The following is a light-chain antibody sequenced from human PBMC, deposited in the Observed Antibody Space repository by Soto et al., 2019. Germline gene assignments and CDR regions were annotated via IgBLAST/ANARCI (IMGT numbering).Light chain of an antibody. V-gene: IGKV3-15*01. CDR2: GAS. J-gene: IGKJ5*01. CDR1: QSFSSN. CDR3: QQYNNWPRT. Sequence: EIVIAQAPATLSVAPGERATLSWRASQSFSSNLAWYQQKPGQAPRLLIYGASTRATGVPARFSGSGSGTEFTLTISSLQSEDFAVYYCQQYNNWPRTFGQGTRLEI.